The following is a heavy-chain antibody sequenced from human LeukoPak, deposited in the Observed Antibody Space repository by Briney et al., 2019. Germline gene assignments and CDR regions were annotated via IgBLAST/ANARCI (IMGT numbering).Heavy chain of an antibody. CDR3: AADTADDYYYALDV. D-gene: IGHD3-16*01. J-gene: IGHJ6*02. CDR1: GDSFSNYG. Sequence: ASVKVSCKASGDSFSNYGLSWVRQAPGQGLEWMGRAIPALGVPNYAQKFQGRVTITADTSAAYMRLSNLGSEDTAVYYCAADTADDYYYALDVWGQGTTVTVTS. V-gene: IGHV1-69*04. CDR2: AIPALGVP.